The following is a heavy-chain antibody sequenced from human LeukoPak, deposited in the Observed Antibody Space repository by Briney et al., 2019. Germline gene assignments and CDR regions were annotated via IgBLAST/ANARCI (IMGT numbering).Heavy chain of an antibody. V-gene: IGHV4-59*01. J-gene: IGHJ6*03. CDR1: GGSISSYY. Sequence: SETLSLTCTVSGGSISSYYWSWIRQPPGKGLEWIGYIYYSGSTNYNPSLKSRVTISVDTSKNQFSLRPTSVTAADTAVYYCARETSQKGAHYMDVWGKGTTVTISS. CDR2: IYYSGST. CDR3: ARETSQKGAHYMDV. D-gene: IGHD3-16*01.